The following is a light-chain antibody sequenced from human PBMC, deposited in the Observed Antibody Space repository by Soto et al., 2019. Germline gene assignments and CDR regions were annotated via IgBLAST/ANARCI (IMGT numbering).Light chain of an antibody. CDR3: MQLLHPPLT. J-gene: IGKJ4*01. CDR1: QSLLHSNGYNY. CDR2: LAS. V-gene: IGKV2-28*01. Sequence: DVVMTQSPLSLPVTPGEPASISCRSSQSLLHSNGYNYLAWFLQKAGRSPQLLIYLASSRASGVPDRFSGSGSGTDFTLEISSVEAEDVGVYYCMQLLHPPLTFXGGTKVDIK.